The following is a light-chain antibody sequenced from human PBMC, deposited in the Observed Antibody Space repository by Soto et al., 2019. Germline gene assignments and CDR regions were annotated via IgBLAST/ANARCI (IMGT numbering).Light chain of an antibody. Sequence: VVLTQSPPTLSLSPGESATLSCRASQSVGSNLAWYHQKRGQAPRLLIYDATERATGIPARFTGSRSGSDFTLSISSLEPDDFVVYYCQQRSDRLSFGGGTELAI. J-gene: IGKJ4*01. CDR2: DAT. CDR1: QSVGSN. CDR3: QQRSDRLS. V-gene: IGKV3-11*01.